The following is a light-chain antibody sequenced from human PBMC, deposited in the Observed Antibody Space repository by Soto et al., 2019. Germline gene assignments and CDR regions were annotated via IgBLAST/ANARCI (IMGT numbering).Light chain of an antibody. Sequence: DIVLLQSPATLSLSQGERATLTCRASPSVSSFLAGYQQKPGQAPSLLIYGASIRATGIPARFSGSGSGTDFTLTISSLEPEDFAVYYCQQRSNWPPWTFGQGTKVDIK. V-gene: IGKV3-11*01. CDR3: QQRSNWPPWT. J-gene: IGKJ1*01. CDR2: GAS. CDR1: PSVSSF.